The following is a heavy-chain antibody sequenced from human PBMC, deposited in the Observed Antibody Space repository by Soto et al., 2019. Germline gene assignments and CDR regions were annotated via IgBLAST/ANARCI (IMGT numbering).Heavy chain of an antibody. Sequence: GGSLRLSCAASGFTFSSYVFHWVRQAPCKGLEWVALISYDGSNKYYADSVKGRFTISRDNSKNTLYLEMSGLRTEDTAVYYCARDWFRRDYDEKRPYDYWGQGTLVTVSS. D-gene: IGHD4-17*01. V-gene: IGHV3-30-3*01. CDR2: ISYDGSNK. CDR3: ARDWFRRDYDEKRPYDY. CDR1: GFTFSSYV. J-gene: IGHJ4*02.